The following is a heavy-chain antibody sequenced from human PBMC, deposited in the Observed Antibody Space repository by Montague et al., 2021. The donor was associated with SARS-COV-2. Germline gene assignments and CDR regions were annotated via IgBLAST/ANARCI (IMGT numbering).Heavy chain of an antibody. J-gene: IGHJ4*02. CDR2: MYYNGST. V-gene: IGHV4-39*07. CDR3: GRVILSATSNRFDC. D-gene: IGHD2-15*01. Sequence: SETLSLTCTVSGGSISSYHHYWGWIRQPPGKGLEWIGVMYYNGSTWLNPSLKSRVTISVDTSKNQLSLNLRSVTAADTDVYYCGRVILSATSNRFDCWGPGTLVTVSS. CDR1: GGSISSYHHY.